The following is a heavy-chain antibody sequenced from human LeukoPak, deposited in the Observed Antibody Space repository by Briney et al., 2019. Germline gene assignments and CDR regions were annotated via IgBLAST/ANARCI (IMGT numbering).Heavy chain of an antibody. V-gene: IGHV3-74*03. Sequence: GGSLRLSCAASGFTLSSHWMHWVRQPPGTGLVWFSQINSDGRSTTYAESVKGRLTISRDNAKNTMYLQMNSMRAEDTAVYYCARVVDWCSDGSCYFDYWGQGTLVTVSS. J-gene: IGHJ4*02. CDR1: GFTLSSHW. D-gene: IGHD2-15*01. CDR2: INSDGRST. CDR3: ARVVDWCSDGSCYFDY.